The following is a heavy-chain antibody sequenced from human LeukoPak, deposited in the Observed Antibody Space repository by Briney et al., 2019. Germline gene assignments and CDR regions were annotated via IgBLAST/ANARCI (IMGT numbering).Heavy chain of an antibody. V-gene: IGHV1-18*01. D-gene: IGHD6-19*01. CDR1: GYTFTSYG. J-gene: IGHJ4*02. CDR2: ISAYNGNT. Sequence: ASVKVSCKASGYTFTSYGISWVRQAPGQGLEWMGWISAYNGNTNYAQKLQGRVTMTTDTSTSTAYMELRSLRSDDTAVYYCAREHTLRQYSSDSDYWGQGTLVTVSS. CDR3: AREHTLRQYSSDSDY.